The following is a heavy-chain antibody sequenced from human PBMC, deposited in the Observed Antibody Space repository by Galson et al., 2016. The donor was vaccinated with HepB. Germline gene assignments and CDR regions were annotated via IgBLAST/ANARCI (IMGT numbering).Heavy chain of an antibody. CDR3: ARETTIFGVRGATGAFDY. CDR1: GFTVSSNY. J-gene: IGHJ4*02. Sequence: SLRLSCAASGFTVSSNYMSWVRQAPGKGLEWVSLIYRGGSTYYADSVKGRFTISRDNSKNTLYLQMNSLRLEDTAVYYCARETTIFGVRGATGAFDYWGQGTLVTVSS. V-gene: IGHV3-66*02. D-gene: IGHD3-3*01. CDR2: IYRGGST.